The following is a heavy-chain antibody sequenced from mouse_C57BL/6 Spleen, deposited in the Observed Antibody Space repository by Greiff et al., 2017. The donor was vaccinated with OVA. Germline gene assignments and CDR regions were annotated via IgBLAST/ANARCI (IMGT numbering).Heavy chain of an antibody. CDR1: GYSITSGYY. CDR3: ARPGITTVDWYFDV. D-gene: IGHD1-1*01. CDR2: ISYDGSN. J-gene: IGHJ1*03. V-gene: IGHV3-6*01. Sequence: EVQLQESGPGLVKPSQSLSLTCSVTGYSITSGYYWNWIRQFPGNKLEWMGYISYDGSNNYNPSLKNRISITRDTSKNQFFLKLNSVTTEDTATYYCARPGITTVDWYFDVWGTGTTVTVSS.